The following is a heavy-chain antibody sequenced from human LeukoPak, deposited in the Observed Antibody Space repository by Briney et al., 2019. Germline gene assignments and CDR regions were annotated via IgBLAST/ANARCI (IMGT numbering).Heavy chain of an antibody. V-gene: IGHV1-2*02. CDR2: INPNSGGT. J-gene: IGHJ5*01. Sequence: ASVKVSCKASGYTFTGYYMHWVRQAPGQGLEWMGWINPNSGGTNYAQKFQGRVTMTRDTSISTAYMELSSLRSDDTAVYYCARNGRGGSGSYFDFWGQGTLVTVSS. CDR1: GYTFTGYY. D-gene: IGHD3-10*01. CDR3: ARNGRGGSGSYFDF.